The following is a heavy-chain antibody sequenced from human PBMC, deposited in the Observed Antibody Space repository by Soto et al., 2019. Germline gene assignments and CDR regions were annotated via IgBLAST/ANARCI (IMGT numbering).Heavy chain of an antibody. CDR3: ARRSNYDILTGQPGYMDV. V-gene: IGHV3-33*01. Sequence: VQLVESGGGVVQPGRSLRLSCAASGFTFSSYGMHWVRQAPGKGLEWVAVIWYDGSNKYYADSVKGRFTISRDNSKNTLYLQMNSLRAEDTAVYYCARRSNYDILTGQPGYMDVWGKGTTVTVSS. D-gene: IGHD3-9*01. CDR2: IWYDGSNK. CDR1: GFTFSSYG. J-gene: IGHJ6*03.